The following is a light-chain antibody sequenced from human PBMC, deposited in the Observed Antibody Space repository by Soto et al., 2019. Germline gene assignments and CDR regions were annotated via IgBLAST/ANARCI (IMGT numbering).Light chain of an antibody. J-gene: IGKJ4*01. CDR1: QGISNF. Sequence: DIQMTQSPSSLSASVGDRVSITCRASQGISNFLGWFQHKPGQAPKPLIYAASSLQSGVPSKFSGSGSGTEFTLTISSLQPDDFATYFCQQYHSLSPEGLTFGGGTTVEL. CDR2: AAS. CDR3: QQYHSLSPEGLT. V-gene: IGKV1-16*02.